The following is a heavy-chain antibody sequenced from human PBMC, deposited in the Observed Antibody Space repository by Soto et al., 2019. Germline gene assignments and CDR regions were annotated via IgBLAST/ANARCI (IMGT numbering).Heavy chain of an antibody. J-gene: IGHJ5*01. CDR3: ANESSLTRTNWFDS. Sequence: QIQLQESGPGLVKPSGTLSLTCAVSGDSVSNFNWWTWVRQPPGKGLEWIGDVYHSGSISYIPSLKNRISMSLDKSKNQFSLKLTSVTAADTAIYYCANESSLTRTNWFDSWGQGILVTVSS. D-gene: IGHD6-6*01. V-gene: IGHV4-4*02. CDR1: GDSVSNFNW. CDR2: VYHSGSI.